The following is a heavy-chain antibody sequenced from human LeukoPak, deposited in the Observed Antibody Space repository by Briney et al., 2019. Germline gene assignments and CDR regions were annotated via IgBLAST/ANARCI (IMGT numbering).Heavy chain of an antibody. D-gene: IGHD2-21*02. CDR2: IIGSGGST. Sequence: GGSLRLSCVASGFTFSRYAMSWARQAPGKGLEWVSAIIGSGGSTYYADSVKGRFTVSRDNTKSSLYLQMNSLRADDTAVYYCARDDGYTTFDSWGLGTLVTVSS. J-gene: IGHJ4*02. CDR3: ARDDGYTTFDS. V-gene: IGHV3-23*01. CDR1: GFTFSRYA.